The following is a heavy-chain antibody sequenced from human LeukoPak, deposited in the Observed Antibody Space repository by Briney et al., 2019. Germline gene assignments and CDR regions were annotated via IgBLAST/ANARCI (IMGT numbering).Heavy chain of an antibody. V-gene: IGHV1-18*01. J-gene: IGHJ6*02. CDR1: GYTFTSYG. CDR3: ARVEEWQQLVNYYYYGMDV. CDR2: ISAYNGNT. Sequence: ASVKVSCKASGYTFTSYGISWVRQAPGQGLEWMGWISAYNGNTNYAQKLQGRVTMTTDTSTSTAYMELRSLRSDDTAVYYCARVEEWQQLVNYYYYGMDVWGQGTTVTVSS. D-gene: IGHD6-13*01.